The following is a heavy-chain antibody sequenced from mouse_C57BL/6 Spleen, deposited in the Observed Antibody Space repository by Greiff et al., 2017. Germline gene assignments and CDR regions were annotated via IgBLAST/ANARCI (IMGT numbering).Heavy chain of an antibody. D-gene: IGHD1-1*01. CDR3: ARDDYGSSYGDAMCY. CDR1: GFTFSSYA. V-gene: IGHV5-4*01. Sequence: EVMLVESGGGLVKPGGSLKLSCAASGFTFSSYAMSWVRQTPAKRLEWVANISDGGSYTYYPDNLKGRLTMSRATAKNNRYLQMSHLKCEDTAMYYCARDDYGSSYGDAMCYWGQGTSVTVSS. CDR2: ISDGGSYT. J-gene: IGHJ4*01.